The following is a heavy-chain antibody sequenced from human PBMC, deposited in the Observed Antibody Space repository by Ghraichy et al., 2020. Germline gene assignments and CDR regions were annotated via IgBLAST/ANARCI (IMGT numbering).Heavy chain of an antibody. Sequence: GSLRLSCAASGFTFSSYSMNWVRQAPGKGLEWVSYISSSSSTIYYADSVKGRFTISRDNAKNSLYLQMNSLRAEDTAVYYCARAGRVFDYWGQGTLVTVSS. J-gene: IGHJ4*02. CDR3: ARAGRVFDY. CDR2: ISSSSSTI. CDR1: GFTFSSYS. V-gene: IGHV3-48*01.